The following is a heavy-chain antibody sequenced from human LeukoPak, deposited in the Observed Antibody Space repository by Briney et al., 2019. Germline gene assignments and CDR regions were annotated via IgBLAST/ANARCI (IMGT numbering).Heavy chain of an antibody. CDR3: ARDSSSLGAFDI. CDR2: INWNGGST. J-gene: IGHJ3*02. CDR1: GFTFDDYG. Sequence: GGSLRLSCAASGFTFDDYGMSWVRQAPGKGLEWVSGINWNGGSTAYADSVKGRFTISRDNAKNSLYLQMNSLRAEDTAVYYCARDSSSLGAFDIWGQGTMVTVSS. D-gene: IGHD6-13*01. V-gene: IGHV3-20*04.